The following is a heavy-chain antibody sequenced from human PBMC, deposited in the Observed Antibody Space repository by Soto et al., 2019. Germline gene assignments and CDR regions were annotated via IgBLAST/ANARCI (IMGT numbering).Heavy chain of an antibody. J-gene: IGHJ4*02. V-gene: IGHV4-4*02. Sequence: SETLSLTCEDSGCSLKSSNLWSWGRQTRGEGLGLVVEINHSGSTTYNPSLKSRVTISADKSKYQFFLNLASKTAEDTAMDYYTMRGGGGSGVFMIDWLGLWGQGTQVTVSS. CDR1: GCSLKSSNL. CDR2: INHSGST. CDR3: TMRGGGGSGVFMIDWLGL. D-gene: IGHD3-3*01.